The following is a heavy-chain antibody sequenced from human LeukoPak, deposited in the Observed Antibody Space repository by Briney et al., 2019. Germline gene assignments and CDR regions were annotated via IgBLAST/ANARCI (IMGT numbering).Heavy chain of an antibody. D-gene: IGHD4-17*01. V-gene: IGHV3-33*08. Sequence: GGSLRLSCVASGFTLSRCGMHWVRQAPGKGLEWMGVLTYDGRTGYYGDSVKGRFTISRDNSKNTLYLQMNSLRAEDTAVYYCARTTVTTFGGDYFDYWGQGTLVTVSS. J-gene: IGHJ4*02. CDR2: LTYDGRTG. CDR3: ARTTVTTFGGDYFDY. CDR1: GFTLSRCG.